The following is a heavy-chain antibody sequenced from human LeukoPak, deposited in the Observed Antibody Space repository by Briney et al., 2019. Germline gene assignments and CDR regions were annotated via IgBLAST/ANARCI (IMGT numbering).Heavy chain of an antibody. J-gene: IGHJ4*02. V-gene: IGHV3-15*05. Sequence: GGSLRLSCAASGFTFRNVWMTWVRQAPGKGLEWVGRIRSKTDGGTTDYAAPVKGRFITSRDDSKTTLYLQMNSLKTEDTAVYYCTTDRAFPYWGQGTLVTVSS. CDR2: IRSKTDGGTT. CDR3: TTDRAFPY. CDR1: GFTFRNVW.